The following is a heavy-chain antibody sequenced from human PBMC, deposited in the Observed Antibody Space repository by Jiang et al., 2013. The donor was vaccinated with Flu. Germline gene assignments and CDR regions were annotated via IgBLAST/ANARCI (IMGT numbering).Heavy chain of an antibody. V-gene: IGHV1-2*02. CDR2: INPNSGGT. CDR1: GYTFTGYY. D-gene: IGHD2-2*01. Sequence: EVKKPGASVKVSCKASGYTFTGYYMHWVRQAPGQGLEWMGWINPNSGGTNYAQKFQGRVTMTRDTSISTAYMELSRLRSDDTAVYYCASRYCSSTSCRWVFDYWGQGTLVTVSS. J-gene: IGHJ4*02. CDR3: ASRYCSSTSCRWVFDY.